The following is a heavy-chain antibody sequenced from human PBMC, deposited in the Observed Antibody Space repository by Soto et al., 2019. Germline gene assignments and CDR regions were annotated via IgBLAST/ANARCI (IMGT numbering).Heavy chain of an antibody. CDR3: ASRGVVGATYYFDY. CDR2: IIPIFGTA. J-gene: IGHJ4*02. Sequence: ASVKVSCKASGGTFSSYAISWVRQAPGQGLEWMGGIIPIFGTADYAQKFQGRVTITADESTSTAYMELSSLRSEDTAVYYCASRGVVGATYYFDYWGQGTLVTVSS. CDR1: GGTFSSYA. V-gene: IGHV1-69*13. D-gene: IGHD1-26*01.